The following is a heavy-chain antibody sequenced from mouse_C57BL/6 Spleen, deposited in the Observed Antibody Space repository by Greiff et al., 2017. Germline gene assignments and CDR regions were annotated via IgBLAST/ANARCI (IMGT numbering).Heavy chain of an antibody. D-gene: IGHD2-4*01. J-gene: IGHJ3*01. V-gene: IGHV3-6*01. CDR3: ARDYDYDEGWFAY. Sequence: EVKLVESGPGLVKPSQSLSLTCSVTGYSITSGYYWNWIRQFPGNKLEWMGYISYDGSNNYNPSLKNRISITRDTSKNQFFLKLNSVTTEDTATYYCARDYDYDEGWFAYWGQGTLVTVSA. CDR1: GYSITSGYY. CDR2: ISYDGSN.